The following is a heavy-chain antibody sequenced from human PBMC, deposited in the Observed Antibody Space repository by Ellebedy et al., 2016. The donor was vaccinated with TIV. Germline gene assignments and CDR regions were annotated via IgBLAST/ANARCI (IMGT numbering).Heavy chain of an antibody. CDR1: GFTXLSYA. J-gene: IGHJ4*02. CDR2: ISNTGSRT. Sequence: PGGSLRLSCAASGFTXLSYAXPWVXXAPGKGXEWISTISNTGSRTYYAASVEGRFIISRDNSKKTLYLQMHSLRAEDTALYYCAKGRGGGRERSGNRYYFDYWGLGTLVTVSS. D-gene: IGHD1-26*01. V-gene: IGHV3-23*01. CDR3: AKGRGGGRERSGNRYYFDY.